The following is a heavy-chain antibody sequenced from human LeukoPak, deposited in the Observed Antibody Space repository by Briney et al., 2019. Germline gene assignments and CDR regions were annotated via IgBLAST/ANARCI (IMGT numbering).Heavy chain of an antibody. CDR1: GGSISISSYY. V-gene: IGHV4-39*07. D-gene: IGHD6-19*01. Sequence: PSETLSLTCTVSGGSISISSYYWGWIRQPPGKGLEWIGSIYYSGSTYYNPSLKSRVTISVDTSNNQFSLKLSSVTAAGTAVYYCARDVKQWLVLSDYFDYWGQGTLVTVSS. J-gene: IGHJ4*02. CDR3: ARDVKQWLVLSDYFDY. CDR2: IYYSGST.